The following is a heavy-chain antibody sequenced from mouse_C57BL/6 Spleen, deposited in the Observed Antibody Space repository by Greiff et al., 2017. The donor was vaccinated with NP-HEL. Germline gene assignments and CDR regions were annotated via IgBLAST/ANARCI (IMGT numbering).Heavy chain of an antibody. J-gene: IGHJ2*01. Sequence: EVQLQQSGTVLARPGASVKMSCKTSGYTFTSYWMHWVKQRPGQGLEWIGAIYPGNSDTSYNQKFKGKAKLTAVTSASTAYMELSSLTNEDSAVYYCTREGYYGNVYYFDYWGQGTTLTVSS. D-gene: IGHD2-1*01. CDR1: GYTFTSYW. CDR3: TREGYYGNVYYFDY. V-gene: IGHV1-5*01. CDR2: IYPGNSDT.